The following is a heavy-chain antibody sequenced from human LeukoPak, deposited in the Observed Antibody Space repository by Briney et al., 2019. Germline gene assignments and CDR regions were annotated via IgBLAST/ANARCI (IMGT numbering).Heavy chain of an antibody. CDR3: ATFSLEWFIFDS. CDR1: GYTFTSYG. D-gene: IGHD3-3*01. CDR2: MNPNSGNT. Sequence: ASVKVSCKASGYTFTSYGINWVRQATGQGLEWMGWMNPNSGNTGYAQKFQGRVTMTRNTSISTAYMELSSLRSEDTAVYYCATFSLEWFIFDSWGQGTLVTVSS. J-gene: IGHJ4*02. V-gene: IGHV1-8*01.